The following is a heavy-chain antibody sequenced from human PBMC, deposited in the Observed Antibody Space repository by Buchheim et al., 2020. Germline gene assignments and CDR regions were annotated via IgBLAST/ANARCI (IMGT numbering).Heavy chain of an antibody. Sequence: QVQLQESGPGLVKPSQTLSLTCTVSGGSISSGDYYWSLIRQPPGKGLEWIGYIYYSGCTYYNPSLKSRVTISVDTSKNQFSLKLSSVTAADTAVYYCARVGIVVVVAATGLGWFDPWGQGTL. V-gene: IGHV4-30-4*01. CDR1: GGSISSGDYY. CDR3: ARVGIVVVVAATGLGWFDP. CDR2: IYYSGCT. D-gene: IGHD2-15*01. J-gene: IGHJ5*02.